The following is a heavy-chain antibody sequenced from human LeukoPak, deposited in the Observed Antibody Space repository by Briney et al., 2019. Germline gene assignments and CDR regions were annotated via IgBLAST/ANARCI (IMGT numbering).Heavy chain of an antibody. V-gene: IGHV3-23*01. CDR2: ISGSGGGT. CDR1: GFTFSSYA. D-gene: IGHD3-22*01. J-gene: IGHJ4*02. CDR3: AEDRGNYYDSSGYYFFGYYFDY. Sequence: PGGSLRLSCAASGFTFSSYAMNWVRQAPGKGLEWVSAISGSGGGTYYADSVKGRFTISKDNSKNTLYLQMNSLGAEDTAVYYCAEDRGNYYDSSGYYFFGYYFDYWGQGTLVTVSP.